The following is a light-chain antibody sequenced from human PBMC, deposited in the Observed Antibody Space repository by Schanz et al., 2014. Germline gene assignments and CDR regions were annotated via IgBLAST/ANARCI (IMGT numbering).Light chain of an antibody. CDR1: QRISNW. J-gene: IGKJ4*01. CDR2: DAS. Sequence: DMQLTQSPSTLSASVGDRVTITCRASQRISNWVAWYQQKPGKAPRLLIYDASTLASGVPSRFRGSGSGTEFLLTISSLQPEDFATYYCQQSYSTPLTFGGGTKVQIK. V-gene: IGKV1-5*01. CDR3: QQSYSTPLT.